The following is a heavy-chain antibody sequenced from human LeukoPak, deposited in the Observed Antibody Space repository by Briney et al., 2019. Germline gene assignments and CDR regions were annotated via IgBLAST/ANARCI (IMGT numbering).Heavy chain of an antibody. V-gene: IGHV1-8*01. CDR1: GYTFTSYD. CDR3: ARGPSYVVTFGGVINWFDP. CDR2: MNPNSGNT. J-gene: IGHJ5*02. Sequence: ASVKVSCKASGYTFTSYDINWVRQVTGQGLEWMGWMNPNSGNTGYAQKFQGRVTMTRNTSISTAYMELSSLRSEDTAVYYCARGPSYVVTFGGVINWFDPWGQGTLVTVSS. D-gene: IGHD3-16*01.